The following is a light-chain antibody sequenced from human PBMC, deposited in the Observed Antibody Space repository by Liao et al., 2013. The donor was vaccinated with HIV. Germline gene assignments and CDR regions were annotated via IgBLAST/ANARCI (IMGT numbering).Light chain of an antibody. CDR3: QVWDSSSDHPVV. V-gene: IGLV3-21*01. Sequence: SYVLTQPSSLSVAPGKTARMTCGGNSIGSKSVHWYQQKPGQAPVLVISHDTDRPSGIPARFSASNSGNTATLTISRVEAGDEADYYCQVWDSSSDHPVVFGGGTKLTVL. J-gene: IGLJ2*01. CDR1: SIGSKS. CDR2: HDT.